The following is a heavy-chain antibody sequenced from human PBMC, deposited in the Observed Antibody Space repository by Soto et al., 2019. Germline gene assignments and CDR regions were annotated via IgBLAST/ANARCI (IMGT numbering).Heavy chain of an antibody. CDR1: GFTFSSYA. Sequence: GGSLRLSCAASGFTFSSYAMRWVRQAPGKGLEWVSAISGSGGSTYYADSVKGRFTISRDNSKNTLYLQMNSLRAEDTAVYYCAKTRITMIVVAPVDYWGQGTLVTVYS. D-gene: IGHD3-22*01. V-gene: IGHV3-23*01. CDR3: AKTRITMIVVAPVDY. CDR2: ISGSGGST. J-gene: IGHJ4*02.